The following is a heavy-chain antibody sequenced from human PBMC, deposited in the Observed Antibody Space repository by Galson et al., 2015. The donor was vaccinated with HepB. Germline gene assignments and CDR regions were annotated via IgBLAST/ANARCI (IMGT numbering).Heavy chain of an antibody. V-gene: IGHV5-51*01. Sequence: QSGGEVKKPGESLKISCEGSGYKFTNYWIGWVRQMPGKGLEWMGIIWPGDSETRYSPSFQGQVTMSVDKANSTAYLQWSGLRASDTAMYYCARHRDGYNYFFDYWGQGTLVTVSS. J-gene: IGHJ4*02. CDR3: ARHRDGYNYFFDY. CDR2: IWPGDSET. D-gene: IGHD5-24*01. CDR1: GYKFTNYW.